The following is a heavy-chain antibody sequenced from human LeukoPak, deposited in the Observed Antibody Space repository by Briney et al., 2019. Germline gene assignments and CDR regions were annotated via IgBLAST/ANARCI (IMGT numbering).Heavy chain of an antibody. CDR3: ARTYTNYPNRPFDY. J-gene: IGHJ4*02. Sequence: PSETLSLTCSVSDYSISSSYYWGWIRQPPGKGLEWIGNIYHSGSTYYNPSLTGRVTISVDTSKTQFSLKLSSVTAADTAVYYCARTYTNYPNRPFDYWGQGTLVTVSS. D-gene: IGHD4-11*01. CDR2: IYHSGST. CDR1: DYSISSSYY. V-gene: IGHV4-38-2*02.